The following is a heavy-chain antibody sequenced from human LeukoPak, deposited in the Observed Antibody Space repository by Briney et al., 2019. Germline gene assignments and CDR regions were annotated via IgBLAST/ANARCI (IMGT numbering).Heavy chain of an antibody. CDR2: IYHSGST. CDR3: ARGREWEPKVFDY. Sequence: SETLSLTCAVSGGSISSSNWWSWVRQPPGKGLEWIGEIYHSGSTNYNPSLKSRVTISVDTSKNQFSLKLSSVTAADTAVYYCARGREWEPKVFDYWGQGTLVTVSS. J-gene: IGHJ4*02. V-gene: IGHV4-4*02. D-gene: IGHD1-26*01. CDR1: GGSISSSNW.